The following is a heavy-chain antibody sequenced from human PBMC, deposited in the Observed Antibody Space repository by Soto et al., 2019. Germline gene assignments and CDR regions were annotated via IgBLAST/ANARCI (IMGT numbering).Heavy chain of an antibody. CDR3: THRPRSGATWFDP. D-gene: IGHD6-25*01. Sequence: QITLKESGPTLVKPTQTLTLTCTFSGFSLSTSGVGVGWIRQPPGKALEWLALIFWDDVKRYSPSLKSRLTXSXAXXKNQVVLTMTNMHPVDTGTYYCTHRPRSGATWFDPWGQGTLVTVSS. V-gene: IGHV2-5*02. CDR1: GFSLSTSGVG. CDR2: IFWDDVK. J-gene: IGHJ5*02.